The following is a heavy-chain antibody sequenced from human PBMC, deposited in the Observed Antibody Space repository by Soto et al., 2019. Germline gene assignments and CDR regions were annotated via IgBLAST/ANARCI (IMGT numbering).Heavy chain of an antibody. V-gene: IGHV3-48*02. CDR2: ITSDTATI. CDR3: ARSVAGHFDY. J-gene: IGHJ4*02. CDR1: GFTFNIYS. D-gene: IGHD6-19*01. Sequence: EVQLVESGGGLVQPGGSLRLSCAASGFTFNIYSMNWVRQAPGKGLEWVSYITSDTATIHYADSVRGRFTISRDNAKNALYLQMNSRRDEDPAAYYCARSVAGHFDYWGQGTLVAVSS.